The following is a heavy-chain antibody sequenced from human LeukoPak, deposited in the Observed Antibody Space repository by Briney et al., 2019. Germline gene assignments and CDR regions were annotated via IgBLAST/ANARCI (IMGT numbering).Heavy chain of an antibody. J-gene: IGHJ4*02. V-gene: IGHV1-69*05. CDR3: ATMMSRDGYNYFDY. D-gene: IGHD5-24*01. CDR1: GGTFSTYA. Sequence: SVKVSCKASGGTFSTYAISWVRQAPGQGLEWMGGIIPIFGTANYAQKFQGRVTITTDESTSTAYMELSSLRSEDTAVYYCATMMSRDGYNYFDYWGQGTLVTVSS. CDR2: IIPIFGTA.